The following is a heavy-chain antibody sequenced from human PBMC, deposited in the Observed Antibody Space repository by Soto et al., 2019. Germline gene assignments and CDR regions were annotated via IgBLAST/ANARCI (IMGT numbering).Heavy chain of an antibody. D-gene: IGHD3-3*01. CDR3: ARVVVEDDFWSGYPNWFDP. CDR1: GGSFSGYY. CDR2: INHSGST. J-gene: IGHJ5*02. V-gene: IGHV4-34*01. Sequence: NPSETLSLTCAVYGGSFSGYYWSWIRQPPGKGLEWIGEINHSGSTNYNPSLKSRVTISVDTSKNQFSLKLSSVTAADTAVYYCARVVVEDDFWSGYPNWFDPWGQGTLVTVSS.